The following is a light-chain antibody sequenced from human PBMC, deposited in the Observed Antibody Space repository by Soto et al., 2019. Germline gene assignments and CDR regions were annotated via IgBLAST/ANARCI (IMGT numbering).Light chain of an antibody. Sequence: QSALTQPPTASGSPGQSVTISCTGTGSDLGDFNYVAWYHQHPGKAPKLMIYEVTMRPSGVPDRFSGSKSGNTASLTVSGLQAEDEGLYYCSSYAVSNSVLFGGGTKLTV. V-gene: IGLV2-8*01. CDR2: EVT. CDR1: GSDLGDFNY. J-gene: IGLJ2*01. CDR3: SSYAVSNSVL.